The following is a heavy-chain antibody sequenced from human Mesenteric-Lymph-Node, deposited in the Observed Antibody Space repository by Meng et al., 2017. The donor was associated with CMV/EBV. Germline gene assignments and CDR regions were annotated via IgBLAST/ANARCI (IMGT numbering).Heavy chain of an antibody. D-gene: IGHD1-26*01. CDR2: ISGSGGST. J-gene: IGHJ4*02. CDR3: AGEVGALDY. Sequence: GESLKISCAASGFTFSSYAMSWVRQAPGKGLKWVSVISGSGGSTYYADSVKGRFTISRDNSKNTLYLQMNSLRAEDTAVYYCAGEVGALDYWGQGTLVTVSS. CDR1: GFTFSSYA. V-gene: IGHV3-23*01.